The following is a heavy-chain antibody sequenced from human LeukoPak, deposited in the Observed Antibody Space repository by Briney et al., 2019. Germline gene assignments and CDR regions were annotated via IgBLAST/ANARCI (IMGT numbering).Heavy chain of an antibody. Sequence: SETLSLTCTVSGGSISSYYWSWIRQPPGKGLEWIGYIYYSGSTNYNPSLKSRVTISVDTSKNQFSLKLSSVTAADTAVYYCARGGWELYVDYWGQGTLVTVSS. J-gene: IGHJ4*02. CDR3: ARGGWELYVDY. CDR1: GGSISSYY. V-gene: IGHV4-59*01. D-gene: IGHD1-26*01. CDR2: IYYSGST.